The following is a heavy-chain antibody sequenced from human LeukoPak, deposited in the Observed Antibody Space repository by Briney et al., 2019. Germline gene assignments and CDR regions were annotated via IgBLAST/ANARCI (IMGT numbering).Heavy chain of an antibody. D-gene: IGHD3-3*01. CDR2: IIPIFGTA. CDR1: GGTFSSYA. V-gene: IGHV1-69*01. Sequence: ASVKVSCKASGGTFSSYAISWVRQAPGQGPEWMGGIIPIFGTANYAQKFQGRVTITADESTSTAYMELSSLRSEDTAVYYCAPTFWSGYYNWFDPWGQGTLVTVSS. J-gene: IGHJ5*02. CDR3: APTFWSGYYNWFDP.